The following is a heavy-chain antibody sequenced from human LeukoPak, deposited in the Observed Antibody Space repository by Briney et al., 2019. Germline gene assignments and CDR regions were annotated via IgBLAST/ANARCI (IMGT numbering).Heavy chain of an antibody. V-gene: IGHV1-18*04. D-gene: IGHD5-18*01. CDR1: GYTFTSYG. CDR2: ISAYNGNT. CDR3: AREPTAMAPYNWFDP. J-gene: IGHJ5*02. Sequence: GASVKVSCKASGYTFTSYGISWVRQATGQGLEWMGWISAYNGNTNYAQKLQGRVTMTTDTSTSTAYMELRSLRSDDTAVYYCAREPTAMAPYNWFDPWGQGTLVTV.